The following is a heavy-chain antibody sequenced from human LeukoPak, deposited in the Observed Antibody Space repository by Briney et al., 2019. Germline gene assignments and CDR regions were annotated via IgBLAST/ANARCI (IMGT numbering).Heavy chain of an antibody. Sequence: SETLSLTCTGSGGSISSYYWSWIRQPPGKGLEWIGYIDYSGSTYYNPSLKSRFTISVDTSKTQFSLKLSSVTAADTAVYYCARDSRGRVYDFWSGYPGGGRGYYYGMDVWGQGTTVTVSS. V-gene: IGHV4-59*12. J-gene: IGHJ6*02. CDR1: GGSISSYY. CDR2: IDYSGST. CDR3: ARDSRGRVYDFWSGYPGGGRGYYYGMDV. D-gene: IGHD3-3*01.